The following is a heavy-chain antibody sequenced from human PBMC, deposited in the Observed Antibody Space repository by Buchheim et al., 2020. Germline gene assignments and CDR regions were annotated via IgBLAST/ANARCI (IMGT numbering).Heavy chain of an antibody. J-gene: IGHJ3*02. CDR3: AKGLVHAMYCSGGSCPDDAFDI. D-gene: IGHD2-15*01. V-gene: IGHV3-30*18. CDR2: ISYDGSNK. CDR1: GFTFSSYG. Sequence: QVQLVESGGGVVQPGRSLRLSCAASGFTFSSYGMHWVRQAPGKGLEWVAVISYDGSNKYYADSVKGRFTISRDNSKNTLYLQMNSLRAEDTAVYYCAKGLVHAMYCSGGSCPDDAFDIWGQGT.